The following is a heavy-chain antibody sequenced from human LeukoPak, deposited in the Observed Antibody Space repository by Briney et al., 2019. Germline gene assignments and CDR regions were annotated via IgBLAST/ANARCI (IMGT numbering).Heavy chain of an antibody. CDR1: GFTFSSYW. CDR3: ARDRTPLSIAAAGTMGFDP. D-gene: IGHD6-13*01. Sequence: GGSLRLSCAASGFTFSSYWMHWVRQAPGKGLVWVSRINSDGSSTSYADSVKGRFTISRDNAKNTLYLQMNSLRAEDTAVYYCARDRTPLSIAAAGTMGFDPWGQGTLVTVSS. V-gene: IGHV3-74*01. J-gene: IGHJ5*02. CDR2: INSDGSST.